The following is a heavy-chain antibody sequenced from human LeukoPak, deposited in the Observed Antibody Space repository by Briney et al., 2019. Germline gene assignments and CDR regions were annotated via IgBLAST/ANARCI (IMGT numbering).Heavy chain of an antibody. CDR1: GFTFSSYG. V-gene: IGHV3-21*01. Sequence: PGGSLRLSCAASGFTFSSYGMHWVRQAPGKGLEWVTSISSSGSYIYYADSVKGRFTISRDNAKNSVYLQMNSLRVEDTAVYYCARSGSGSFDYWGQGTLVTVSS. J-gene: IGHJ4*02. CDR2: ISSSGSYI. CDR3: ARSGSGSFDY. D-gene: IGHD3-10*01.